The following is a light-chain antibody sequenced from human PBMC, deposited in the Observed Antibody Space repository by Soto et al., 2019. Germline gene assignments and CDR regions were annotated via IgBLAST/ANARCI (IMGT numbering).Light chain of an antibody. Sequence: QSVLTQPPSVSGAPGQRVPISCTGSSSNIGAGYGVHWYQQAPGAVPKLIIYGNNNRPSWGPDRISGSKSGTSVTLALTGLQADDEADYYCQSYDNNLNGGVVGGGTKVTVL. CDR3: QSYDNNLNGGV. CDR1: SSNIGAGYG. J-gene: IGLJ3*02. CDR2: GNN. V-gene: IGLV1-40*01.